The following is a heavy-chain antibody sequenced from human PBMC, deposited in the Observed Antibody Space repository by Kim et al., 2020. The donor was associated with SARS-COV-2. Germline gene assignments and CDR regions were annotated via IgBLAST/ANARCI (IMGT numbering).Heavy chain of an antibody. CDR3: VAAAAGRGVGPPKVDS. D-gene: IGHD6-13*01. J-gene: IGHJ5*01. Sequence: SETLSLTCTVSGGSISSYYWSWIRQPTGKGLEWIGYIHYSGSTNYNPSLKSRVTISVDTSKNQFSLKLSSVTAADTAVYYVVAAAAGRGVGPPKVDSWG. CDR1: GGSISSYY. V-gene: IGHV4-59*01. CDR2: IHYSGST.